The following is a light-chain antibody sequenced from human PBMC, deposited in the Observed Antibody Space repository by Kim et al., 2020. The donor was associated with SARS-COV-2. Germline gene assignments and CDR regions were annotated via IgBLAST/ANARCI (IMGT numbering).Light chain of an antibody. CDR3: NSRDINTHVL. CDR1: SLRSYY. Sequence: SSELTQDPAVSVALGQTVRITCQGDSLRSYYATWYQQKPGQAPIVIIYGKNNRPSGIPDRISGSSSGNTASLTIAGAQAEDEADYYCNSRDINTHVLFGGGTQLTVL. V-gene: IGLV3-19*01. CDR2: GKN. J-gene: IGLJ2*01.